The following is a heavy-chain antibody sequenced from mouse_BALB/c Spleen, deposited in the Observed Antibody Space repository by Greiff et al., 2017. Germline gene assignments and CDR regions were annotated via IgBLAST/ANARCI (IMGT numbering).Heavy chain of an antibody. D-gene: IGHD4-1*01. J-gene: IGHJ3*01. V-gene: IGHV1-5*01. CDR1: GYTFTSYW. CDR3: TPNNRDGRFAY. CDR2: IYPGNSDT. Sequence: VQLQQSGTVLARPGASVKMSCKASGYTFTSYWMHWVKQRPGQGLEWIGAIYPGNSDTSYNQKFKGKAKLTAVTSTSTAYMELSSLTNEDSAVYYCTPNNRDGRFAYWGQGTLVTVSA.